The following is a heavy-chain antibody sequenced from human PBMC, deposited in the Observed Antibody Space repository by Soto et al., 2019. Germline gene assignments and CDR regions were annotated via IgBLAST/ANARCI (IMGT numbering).Heavy chain of an antibody. J-gene: IGHJ4*02. CDR2: ISYDGTNE. D-gene: IGHD1-1*01. CDR3: ARDPRETTYYLDY. Sequence: QVQLVESGGGVVQPGRSLRLSCAASGFTFHSFTMHWVRQSPGKGLEWVALISYDGTNEYYADSVKGRFTISRDNSKSTLYLQMNILRTDDTALYYCARDPRETTYYLDYWCQGTLVTVSS. V-gene: IGHV3-30-3*01. CDR1: GFTFHSFT.